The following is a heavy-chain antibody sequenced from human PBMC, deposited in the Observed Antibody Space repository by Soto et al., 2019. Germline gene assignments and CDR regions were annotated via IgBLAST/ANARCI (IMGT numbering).Heavy chain of an antibody. J-gene: IGHJ4*02. CDR2: FDPEDGET. CDR3: TSLNPYFDF. V-gene: IGHV1-24*01. Sequence: ASVKVSCKVSGYTLTELSMHWVRQAPGKGLEWMGGFDPEDGETIYAQKFQGRVTMTEDTSTDTAYMELTNLTSADTAIYFCTSLNPYFDFWGQGTPVTVSS. CDR1: GYTLTELS.